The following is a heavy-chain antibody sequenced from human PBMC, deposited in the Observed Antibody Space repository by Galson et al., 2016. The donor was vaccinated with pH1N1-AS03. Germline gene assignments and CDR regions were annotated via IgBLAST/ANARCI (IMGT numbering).Heavy chain of an antibody. J-gene: IGHJ4*02. Sequence: TLSLTCAVSGVSFRGHYWNWIRQAPGKGLEWIGEINYYGTPSYNPSLRGRATLSLDTSKNHFSLGLTSVTAADTAVYYCAKASNDDIWGSYRSVKYWGQGSRVIVSS. CDR3: AKASNDDIWGSYRSVKY. CDR1: GVSFRGHY. V-gene: IGHV4-34*01. CDR2: INYYGTP. D-gene: IGHD3-16*02.